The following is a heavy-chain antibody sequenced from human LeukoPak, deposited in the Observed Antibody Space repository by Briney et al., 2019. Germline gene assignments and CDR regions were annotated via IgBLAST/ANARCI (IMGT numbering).Heavy chain of an antibody. CDR2: ISGSGGST. CDR1: GFTFSSCA. V-gene: IGHV3-23*01. D-gene: IGHD2-2*01. CDR3: AKDIQTYQLLNYFDC. Sequence: PGGSLRLSCAASGFTFSSCAMSWVRQAPGKGLEWVSAISGSGGSTYYAGSVKGRFTISRDNSKNTLYLQMNSLRAEDTAVYYCAKDIQTYQLLNYFDCWGQGTLVTVSS. J-gene: IGHJ4*02.